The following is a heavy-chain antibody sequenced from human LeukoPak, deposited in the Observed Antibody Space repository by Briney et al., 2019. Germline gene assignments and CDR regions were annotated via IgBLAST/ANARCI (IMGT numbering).Heavy chain of an antibody. CDR2: ISAYNGNT. Sequence: ASVKVSCKASGYTFTSYGISWVRQAPGQGLEWMGWISAYNGNTNYAQKLQGRVTMTTDTSTSTAYMELRSLRSDDTAVYYCARARYYDFWSGYYDFDYWGQGTLVTVSS. V-gene: IGHV1-18*01. CDR3: ARARYYDFWSGYYDFDY. CDR1: GYTFTSYG. D-gene: IGHD3-3*01. J-gene: IGHJ4*02.